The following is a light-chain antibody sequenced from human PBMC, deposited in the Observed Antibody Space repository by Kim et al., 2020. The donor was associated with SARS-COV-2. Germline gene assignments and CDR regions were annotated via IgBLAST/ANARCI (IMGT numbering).Light chain of an antibody. CDR3: QAWEGSTAV. CDR2: QDS. Sequence: VSLGKTDSITCSGEKLGDKYACWYQQKPSQSPVLVIYQDSKRPSGIHERLSGSNSGNTATLTISGTQAMDGADYYCQAWEGSTAVFGGGTQLTVL. J-gene: IGLJ2*01. V-gene: IGLV3-1*01. CDR1: KLGDKY.